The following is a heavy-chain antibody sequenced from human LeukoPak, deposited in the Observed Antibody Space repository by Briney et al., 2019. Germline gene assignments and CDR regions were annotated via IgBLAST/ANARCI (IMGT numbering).Heavy chain of an antibody. CDR1: GYSFTSYW. CDR3: ARQGPNYYDSSGYYSPGFDY. CDR2: IYPGDSDT. Sequence: GESLKISCQGSGYSFTSYWIGWVRQMPGKGLEWMGIIYPGDSDTRYSPSFQGQVTISADKSISTAYLQWSSLKASDTAMYYCARQGPNYYDSSGYYSPGFDYWGQGTLVTVSS. J-gene: IGHJ4*02. D-gene: IGHD3-22*01. V-gene: IGHV5-51*01.